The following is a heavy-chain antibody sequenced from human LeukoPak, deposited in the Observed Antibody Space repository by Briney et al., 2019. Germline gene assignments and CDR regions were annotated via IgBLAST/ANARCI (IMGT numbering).Heavy chain of an antibody. J-gene: IGHJ3*02. Sequence: SQTLSLTFAISGDSVSSNSAAWSWIRQSPSRGLEWLGRTYYRSKWYNDYAVSVKSRITINPDTSKNQFSLQLTSVTPEDTAVYYCARSGGHDAFDIWGQGTMVTVSS. D-gene: IGHD4-23*01. CDR1: GDSVSSNSAA. V-gene: IGHV6-1*01. CDR3: ARSGGHDAFDI. CDR2: TYYRSKWYN.